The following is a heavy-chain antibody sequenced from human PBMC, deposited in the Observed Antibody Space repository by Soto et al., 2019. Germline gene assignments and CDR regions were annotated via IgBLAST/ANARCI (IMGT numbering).Heavy chain of an antibody. Sequence: GGSLRLSCAASGFTFSSYAMHWVRQAPGKGLEWVAVISYDGSNKYYADSVKGRFTISRDNSKNTLYLQMNSLRAEDTAVYYCARGGGYSYGYDLGGMDVSGQATTVTVSS. CDR1: GFTFSSYA. J-gene: IGHJ6*02. D-gene: IGHD5-18*01. CDR2: ISYDGSNK. CDR3: ARGGGYSYGYDLGGMDV. V-gene: IGHV3-30-3*01.